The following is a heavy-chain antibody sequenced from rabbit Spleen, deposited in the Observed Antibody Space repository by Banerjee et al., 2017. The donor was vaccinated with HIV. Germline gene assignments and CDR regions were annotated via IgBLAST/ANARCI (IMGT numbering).Heavy chain of an antibody. D-gene: IGHD6-1*01. CDR3: ARTNSNDYRDFNL. Sequence: QSLEESGGDLVKPGASLTLTCTASGFSFSSSYWIYWVRQVPGKGLEWIACTYAAGSGSTYYASWAKGRFTISKTSSTTVDLKMTSLTAADTATYFCARTNSNDYRDFNLWGQGTLVTVS. V-gene: IGHV1S40*01. J-gene: IGHJ4*01. CDR2: TYAAGSGST. CDR1: GFSFSSSYW.